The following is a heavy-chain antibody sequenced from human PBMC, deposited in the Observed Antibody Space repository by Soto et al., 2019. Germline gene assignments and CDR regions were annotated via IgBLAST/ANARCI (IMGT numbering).Heavy chain of an antibody. Sequence: PGGSLRLSCAASGFTFSSYAMSWVRQAPGKGLEWVSAISGSGGSTYYADSVKGRFTISRDNSKNTLYLQMNSLRAEDTAVYYCAKVNLVPAASYYYGMDVWGQGTTVTVSS. CDR2: ISGSGGST. CDR1: GFTFSSYA. V-gene: IGHV3-23*01. CDR3: AKVNLVPAASYYYGMDV. J-gene: IGHJ6*02. D-gene: IGHD2-2*01.